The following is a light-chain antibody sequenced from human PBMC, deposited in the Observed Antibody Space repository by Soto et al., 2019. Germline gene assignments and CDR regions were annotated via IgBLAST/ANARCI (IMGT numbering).Light chain of an antibody. CDR3: HQYGSSPWT. CDR2: AAS. V-gene: IGKV3-20*01. CDR1: QSVTSSH. J-gene: IGKJ1*01. Sequence: ENVLTQSPVTLSLSPGERATLSCRASQSVTSSHLAWYQQKPGQAHRLLIYAASSRATGIPDRFSGSGSGTDFTLTISRLEPEDFAVYYCHQYGSSPWTFGQGTKVEV.